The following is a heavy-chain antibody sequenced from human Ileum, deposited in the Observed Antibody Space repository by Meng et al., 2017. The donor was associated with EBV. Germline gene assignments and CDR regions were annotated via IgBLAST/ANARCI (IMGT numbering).Heavy chain of an antibody. V-gene: IGHV1-18*01. CDR3: ARSVDYWGGYGEPTKPYYFDY. D-gene: IGHD3-3*01. CDR2: FSPYNGNT. CDR1: GYTVTAYG. J-gene: IGHJ4*02. Sequence: QVCLVQYAAEVEEPGASVKVSGNASGYTVTAYGIKWVRPAPGKGLEWMGWFSPYNGNTNFTQKFQGRVTMTIDTSTSTIYMQLRSLRSDDTAVYYCARSVDYWGGYGEPTKPYYFDYWGQGVLVTVSS.